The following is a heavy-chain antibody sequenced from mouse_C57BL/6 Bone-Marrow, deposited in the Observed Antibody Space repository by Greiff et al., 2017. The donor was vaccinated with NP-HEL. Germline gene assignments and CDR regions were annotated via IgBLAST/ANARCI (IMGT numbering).Heavy chain of an antibody. CDR2: IRSKSSNYAT. CDR3: GRERRDYYGSSYDD. D-gene: IGHD1-1*01. J-gene: IGHJ2*01. Sequence: DVKLVESGGGLVQPKGSLKLSCAASGFTFNTYAMHWVRQAPGKGLEWVARIRSKSSNYATYYADSVKDRFTISRDDSQSMLYLQMNNLKTEDTAMYYWGRERRDYYGSSYDDRGQGTTLTVAS. CDR1: GFTFNTYA. V-gene: IGHV10-3*01.